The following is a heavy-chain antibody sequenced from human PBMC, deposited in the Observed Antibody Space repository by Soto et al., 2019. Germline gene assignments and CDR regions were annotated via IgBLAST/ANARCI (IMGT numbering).Heavy chain of an antibody. V-gene: IGHV5-51*01. CDR2: IYPVDSDT. D-gene: IGHD5-18*01. Sequence: PGESLKISCKGSGYSFTSYWIGWVRQMPGKGLEWMGIIYPVDSDTRYSPSFQGQVTISADKSISTAYLQWSSLKASDTAMYYCARCKYSYGSDYYYGMDVWGQGTTVTVSS. CDR1: GYSFTSYW. J-gene: IGHJ6*02. CDR3: ARCKYSYGSDYYYGMDV.